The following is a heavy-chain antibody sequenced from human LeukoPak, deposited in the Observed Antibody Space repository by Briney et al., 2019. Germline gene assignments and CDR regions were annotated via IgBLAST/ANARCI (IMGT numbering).Heavy chain of an antibody. Sequence: ASVKVSCKASGYTFSNYYIHWVRQAPGQGLEWMGWIDPKSGGTNYAQNFQGRATMTRDTSISTAYMELSRLRSDDTAVYYCARPLGSGSYSYWGQGTLVTVSS. J-gene: IGHJ4*02. CDR1: GYTFSNYY. V-gene: IGHV1-2*02. CDR3: ARPLGSGSYSY. CDR2: IDPKSGGT. D-gene: IGHD3-10*01.